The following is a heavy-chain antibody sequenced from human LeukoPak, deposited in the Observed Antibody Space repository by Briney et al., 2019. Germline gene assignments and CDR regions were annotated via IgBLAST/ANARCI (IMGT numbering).Heavy chain of an antibody. V-gene: IGHV4-61*01. J-gene: IGHJ4*02. D-gene: IGHD2-15*01. Sequence: SKTLSLTCTVSGGPVSSASHYWSWIRQPPGKGLEWIVFGFYSGSTYYNPSLKRRVSISVDTSKNQFSLKLSSVTAADTAIYYCASDRGYCGSDSCYHFDYWGQGTLVTVSS. CDR2: GFYSGST. CDR1: GGPVSSASHY. CDR3: ASDRGYCGSDSCYHFDY.